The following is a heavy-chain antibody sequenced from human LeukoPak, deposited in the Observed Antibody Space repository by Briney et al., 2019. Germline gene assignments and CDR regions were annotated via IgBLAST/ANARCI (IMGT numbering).Heavy chain of an antibody. Sequence: SETLSLTCTVSGGSISYYYWSWIRQPPGKGLELIGYIYYSGSTNYNPSLKSRVTISVDTSKNQFSLKLTSVTAADTAVYYCARDARSGWYFYAYWGQGTLVTVSS. D-gene: IGHD6-19*01. J-gene: IGHJ4*02. V-gene: IGHV4-59*01. CDR3: ARDARSGWYFYAY. CDR2: IYYSGST. CDR1: GGSISYYY.